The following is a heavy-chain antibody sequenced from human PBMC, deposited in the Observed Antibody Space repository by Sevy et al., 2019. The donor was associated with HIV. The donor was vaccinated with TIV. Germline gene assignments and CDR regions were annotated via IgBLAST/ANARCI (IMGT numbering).Heavy chain of an antibody. Sequence: GGYLRLSCAASGFTFDDFAMHWVRQVPGKGLEWLSGLNWDSGSVAYADSVKGRFTISRDNAKNALFLQMNSLRAEDTALYYCAKDIGATGIAVVANWGQGIQVTVSS. CDR3: AKDIGATGIAVVAN. CDR2: LNWDSGSV. CDR1: GFTFDDFA. V-gene: IGHV3-9*01. D-gene: IGHD6-19*01. J-gene: IGHJ4*02.